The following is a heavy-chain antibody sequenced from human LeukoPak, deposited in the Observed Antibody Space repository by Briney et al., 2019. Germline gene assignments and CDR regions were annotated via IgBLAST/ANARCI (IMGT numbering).Heavy chain of an antibody. CDR1: GGTFSSYA. CDR2: IIPMFGTA. Sequence: SVKVSCKASGGTFSSYAISWGRQAPGQGVEWRGGIIPMFGTANYAQKFQGRVTITADESTSTAYMELSSLRSEDTAVYYCARDPSTVTTSDAFDIWGQGTMVTVSS. CDR3: ARDPSTVTTSDAFDI. J-gene: IGHJ3*02. D-gene: IGHD4-17*01. V-gene: IGHV1-69*13.